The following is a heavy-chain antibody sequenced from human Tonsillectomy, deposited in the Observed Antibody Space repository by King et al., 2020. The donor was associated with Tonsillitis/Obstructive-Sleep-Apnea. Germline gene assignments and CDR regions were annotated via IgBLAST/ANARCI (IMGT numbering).Heavy chain of an antibody. CDR3: ARIAISLDFYYMDV. V-gene: IGHV5-51*01. CDR1: GYSFTNYW. D-gene: IGHD3-9*01. CDR2: IYPADSDI. J-gene: IGHJ6*03. Sequence: QLVQSGAEVKKPGESLKISCKGSGYSFTNYWIAWVRQMPGKGLEWMGLIYPADSDIRYSPSFQVQVTISADKSISTAYLQWSSLKASDTAMYYCARIAISLDFYYMDVWGKGTTVTVSS.